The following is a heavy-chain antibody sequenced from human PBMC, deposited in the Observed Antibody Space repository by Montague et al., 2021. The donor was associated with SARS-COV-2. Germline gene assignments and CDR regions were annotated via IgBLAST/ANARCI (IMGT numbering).Heavy chain of an antibody. D-gene: IGHD3-3*01. Sequence: SETLSLTCTVSGASLSSNTYYWGWVRQPPGKGLEWIGNIDHSGNTNYNPSLKSRVSISVDTSSSQFSLYLTSVTAADAAVYYCARDQTVLEWIWYGMDVWGPGTTVTVSS. CDR2: IDHSGNT. CDR1: GASLSSNTYY. CDR3: ARDQTVLEWIWYGMDV. V-gene: IGHV4-39*07. J-gene: IGHJ6*02.